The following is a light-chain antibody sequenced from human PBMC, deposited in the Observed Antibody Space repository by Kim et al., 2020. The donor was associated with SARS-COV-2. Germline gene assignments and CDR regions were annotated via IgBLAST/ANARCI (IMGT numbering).Light chain of an antibody. V-gene: IGKV3-20*01. CDR2: AAS. Sequence: LSPGERATLSGRASQTVNTKSLAWYQQRPGQTPRLLIYAASRRATGIPDRFSGSGSGTDFTLTITRLEPEDFAVYYCQQYATSLYTFGQGTKLEI. J-gene: IGKJ2*01. CDR1: QTVNTKS. CDR3: QQYATSLYT.